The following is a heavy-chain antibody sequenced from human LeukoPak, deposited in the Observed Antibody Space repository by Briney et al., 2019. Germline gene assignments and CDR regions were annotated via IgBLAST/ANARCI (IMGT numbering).Heavy chain of an antibody. Sequence: GGSLRLSCAASGFTFSSYSMNWVRQAPGKGLEWVSSISSSSSYIYYADSVKGRFTISRDNAKNSLYLQMNSLRAEDMAVYYCARSMRGAYYYDSSGSFDIWGQGTMVTVSS. V-gene: IGHV3-21*01. CDR3: ARSMRGAYYYDSSGSFDI. J-gene: IGHJ3*02. D-gene: IGHD3-22*01. CDR1: GFTFSSYS. CDR2: ISSSSSYI.